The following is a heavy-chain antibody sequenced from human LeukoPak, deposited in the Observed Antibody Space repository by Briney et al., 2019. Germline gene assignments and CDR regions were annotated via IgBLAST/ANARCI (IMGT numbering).Heavy chain of an antibody. CDR1: GGSISSYY. Sequence: SETLSLTCTVSGGSISSYYWSWIRQPPGKGLEWIGYIYYSGSTNYNPSLKSRVTISVDTSKNQFSLKLRSVTAADTAVYYCARISSSNWYNERGAFDVWGQGTMVTVSS. J-gene: IGHJ3*01. V-gene: IGHV4-59*01. CDR3: ARISSSNWYNERGAFDV. CDR2: IYYSGST. D-gene: IGHD6-13*01.